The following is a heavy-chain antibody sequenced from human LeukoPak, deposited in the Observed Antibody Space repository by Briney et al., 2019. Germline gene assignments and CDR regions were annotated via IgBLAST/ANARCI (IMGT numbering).Heavy chain of an antibody. D-gene: IGHD4-11*01. CDR3: ARGFYSPHY. CDR1: GASISSGGYY. V-gene: IGHV4-61*08. Sequence: TSQTLSLTCTVSGASISSGGYYWSWIRQPPGKGLEWIGYIYYSGRTYYNPSLKSRITISVDTSKNQFSLKLSSVTAADTAVYYCARGFYSPHYWGQGTLVSVSS. CDR2: IYYSGRT. J-gene: IGHJ4*02.